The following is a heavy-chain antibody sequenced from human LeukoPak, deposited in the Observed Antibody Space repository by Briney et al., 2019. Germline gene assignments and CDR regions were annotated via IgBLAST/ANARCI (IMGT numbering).Heavy chain of an antibody. D-gene: IGHD4-4*01. V-gene: IGHV4-34*01. Sequence: SETLSLTCAVYGGSFSGYYWSWIRQPPGKGLEWIGEINHSGSTSYNPSLKSRVTISVDTSKNQFSLKLSSVTAADTAVYYCAREQDLPTDSNQFYFDYWGQGTLVTVSS. CDR2: INHSGST. CDR3: AREQDLPTDSNQFYFDY. CDR1: GGSFSGYY. J-gene: IGHJ4*02.